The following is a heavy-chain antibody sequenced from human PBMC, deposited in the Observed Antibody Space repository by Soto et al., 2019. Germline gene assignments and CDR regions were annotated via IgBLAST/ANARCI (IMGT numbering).Heavy chain of an antibody. V-gene: IGHV3-7*03. CDR3: AKTPGVITVITSFDH. D-gene: IGHD3-16*01. J-gene: IGHJ4*02. CDR2: IKQDGSEK. Sequence: GGSLRLSCAASGFTVSSYWMSWVRQAPGKGLEWVANIKQDGSEKYYVDSVKGRFTISRDNSNNTLYLQMNSLRAEDTAVYYCAKTPGVITVITSFDHWGQGTPVTVSS. CDR1: GFTVSSYW.